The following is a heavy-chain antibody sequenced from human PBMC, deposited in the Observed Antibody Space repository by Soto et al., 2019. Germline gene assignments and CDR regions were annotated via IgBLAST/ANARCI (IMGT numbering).Heavy chain of an antibody. CDR1: GGSISPYY. CDR3: ARKGAAASYAHYYMDV. D-gene: IGHD6-13*01. V-gene: IGHV4-59*01. Sequence: QVQLQESGPGLVKPSETLSLTCTVSGGSISPYYWSWIRQPPGKGLEWIGYVYYSGNTNYNPSLECRVTISVDTSRNRFSLNLTSATAADTAVYYCARKGAAASYAHYYMDVWGRGTAVTVSS. CDR2: VYYSGNT. J-gene: IGHJ6*03.